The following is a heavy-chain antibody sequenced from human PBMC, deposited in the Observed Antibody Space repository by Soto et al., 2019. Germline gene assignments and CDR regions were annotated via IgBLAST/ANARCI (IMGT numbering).Heavy chain of an antibody. Sequence: GGSLRLSCISSGFTFRTYTMNWVRQAPGKGLEWVSGIRGFSPYTFYAESVKGRFTISRDNAKNSLFLQMNSLRAEDTAVYYCARDRGYDAHDFYYNAMDVWGQGTTVTVSS. D-gene: IGHD2-15*01. V-gene: IGHV3-21*01. CDR1: GFTFRTYT. CDR3: ARDRGYDAHDFYYNAMDV. CDR2: IRGFSPYT. J-gene: IGHJ6*02.